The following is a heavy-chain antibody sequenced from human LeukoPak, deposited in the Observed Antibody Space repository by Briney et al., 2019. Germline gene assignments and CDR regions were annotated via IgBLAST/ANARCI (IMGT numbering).Heavy chain of an antibody. CDR1: GGSISRSNW. D-gene: IGHD2-15*01. V-gene: IGHV4-4*02. J-gene: IGHJ4*02. Sequence: SETLSLTRAVSGGSISRSNWWRWVRQPPRKGLEWNGEIYHSGSTNYNPSRKSRVTISVDKPKTQFSLKLSSVTAADTAVYYGARLFGYCSGGSCYPHYFDYWGQGTLVTVSS. CDR2: IYHSGST. CDR3: ARLFGYCSGGSCYPHYFDY.